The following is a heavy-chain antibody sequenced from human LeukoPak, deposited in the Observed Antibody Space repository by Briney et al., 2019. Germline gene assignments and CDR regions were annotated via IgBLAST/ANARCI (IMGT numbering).Heavy chain of an antibody. V-gene: IGHV1-18*01. CDR1: GYTFSSYG. CDR3: ARATGSETSYYF. J-gene: IGHJ4*02. CDR2: ISAYNGNT. Sequence: GASVKVSCKASGYTFSSYGISWVRQAPGQGLEWMGWISAYNGNTNYAQKLQGRVTMTTDTSTNTAYMEPRSLRSDDTAVYYCARATGSETSYYFWGQGTLVTVSS. D-gene: IGHD3-10*01.